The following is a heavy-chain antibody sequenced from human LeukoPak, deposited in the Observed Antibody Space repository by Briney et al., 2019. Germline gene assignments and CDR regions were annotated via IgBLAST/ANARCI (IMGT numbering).Heavy chain of an antibody. Sequence: GGSLRLSCAASGFTFSSYAMSWVRQAPGKGLKWVSGFRGSGLSTFYADSVKGRFTISRDNSKNTLYLQMNSLRAEDTAVYYCAKGQRFYGEYYFDYWGQGTLVTVSS. D-gene: IGHD4-17*01. CDR1: GFTFSSYA. V-gene: IGHV3-23*01. CDR2: FRGSGLST. J-gene: IGHJ4*02. CDR3: AKGQRFYGEYYFDY.